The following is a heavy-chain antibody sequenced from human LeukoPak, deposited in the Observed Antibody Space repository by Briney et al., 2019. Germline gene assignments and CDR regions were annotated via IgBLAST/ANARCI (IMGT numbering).Heavy chain of an antibody. CDR2: ISAYNGNT. D-gene: IGHD6-19*01. CDR3: AREQKGIAVADASDI. CDR1: GYTFTSYG. Sequence: GASVKVSCKASGYTFTSYGISWVRQAPGQGLEWTGWISAYNGNTNYAQKLQGRVTMTTDTSTSTAYMELRSLRSDDTAVYYCAREQKGIAVADASDIWGQGTMVTVSS. V-gene: IGHV1-18*01. J-gene: IGHJ3*02.